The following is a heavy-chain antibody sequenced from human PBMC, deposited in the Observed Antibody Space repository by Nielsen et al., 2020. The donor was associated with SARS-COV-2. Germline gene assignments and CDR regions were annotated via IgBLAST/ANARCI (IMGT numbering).Heavy chain of an antibody. D-gene: IGHD3-10*01. J-gene: IGHJ4*02. CDR3: VKGSSGQN. CDR2: VSWNSAYM. CDR1: GFTFDDYA. V-gene: IGHV3-9*01. Sequence: SLKISCAASGFTFDDYAMHWVRQVPGKGLEWVSGVSWNSAYMAYADSVKGRFTISRDNAKNSLYLQMNNLRPEDTALYYCVKGSSGQNWGQGTLVTVSS.